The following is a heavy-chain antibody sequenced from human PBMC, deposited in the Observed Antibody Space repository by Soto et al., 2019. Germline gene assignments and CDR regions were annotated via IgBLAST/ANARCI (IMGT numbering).Heavy chain of an antibody. Sequence: GSLRLACAASGCTFSSYAMSGVRQAPGKGLEWVSAISGSGGSTYCADSVKGRFTISRDNSKNTLYLQMNSLRAADTAVYYCNTYSSLYYFDYWGQGTLVTVYS. J-gene: IGHJ4*02. V-gene: IGHV3-23*01. CDR3: NTYSSLYYFDY. CDR2: ISGSGGST. D-gene: IGHD6-13*01. CDR1: GCTFSSYA.